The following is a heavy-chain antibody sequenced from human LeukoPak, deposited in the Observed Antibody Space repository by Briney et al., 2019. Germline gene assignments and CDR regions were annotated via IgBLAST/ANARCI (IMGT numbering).Heavy chain of an antibody. D-gene: IGHD6-13*01. Sequence: GGSLSLSCVASGFPFSSYWMTWVRQAPGKGLEWVANIKQDGSKKSYVDSVKGRFTISRDNAKNSLYLQMNSLRAEDTAVYYCARDDYSSPDYWGQGTLVTVSS. CDR3: ARDDYSSPDY. CDR1: GFPFSSYW. CDR2: IKQDGSKK. J-gene: IGHJ4*02. V-gene: IGHV3-7*03.